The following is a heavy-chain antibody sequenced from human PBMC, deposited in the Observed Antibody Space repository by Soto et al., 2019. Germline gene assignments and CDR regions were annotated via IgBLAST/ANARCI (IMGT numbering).Heavy chain of an antibody. D-gene: IGHD6-19*01. V-gene: IGHV3-23*01. CDR3: SKDCIPVGGKGYFDY. J-gene: IGHJ4*02. Sequence: EVQLLQSGGGLVQPGGSLRLSCAASGFSFDSYAMSWVRQAPGKGLEWVSAIGSNGRRTHYADAVKGRLTISRDNSNNTLYLQMNSLRAEDTAVYYRSKDCIPVGGKGYFDYWGQGTLVTVSS. CDR2: IGSNGRRT. CDR1: GFSFDSYA.